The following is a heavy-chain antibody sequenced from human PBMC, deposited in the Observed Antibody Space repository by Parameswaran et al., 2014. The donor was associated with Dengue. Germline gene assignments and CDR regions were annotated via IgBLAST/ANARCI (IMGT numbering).Heavy chain of an antibody. J-gene: IGHJ3*02. D-gene: IGHD2-2*01. CDR2: INHSGST. V-gene: IGHV4-34*01. CDR3: ARPLYCSSTSCYLGYAFDI. Sequence: ASEDPVPHLRCLWWVLQWLLLELDPPAPRKGLEWIGEINHSGSTNYNPSLKSRVTISVDTSKNQFSLKLSSVTAADTAVYYCARPLYCSSTSCYLGYAFDIWGQGTMVTVSS. CDR1: WVLQWLL.